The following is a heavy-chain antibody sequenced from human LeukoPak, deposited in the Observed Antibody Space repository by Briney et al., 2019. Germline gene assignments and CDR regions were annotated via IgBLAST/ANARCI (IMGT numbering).Heavy chain of an antibody. CDR2: ISGSGGST. CDR1: GFTFSSYA. J-gene: IGHJ4*02. D-gene: IGHD6-19*01. CDR3: AKTISSGWYYFDY. V-gene: IGHV3-23*01. Sequence: GGSLRLSCAASGFTFSSYAMSWVRQAPGKGPEWVSAISGSGGSTYYADSVKGRFTISRDNSKNTLYLQMNSLRAEDTAVYYCAKTISSGWYYFDYWGQGTLVTVSS.